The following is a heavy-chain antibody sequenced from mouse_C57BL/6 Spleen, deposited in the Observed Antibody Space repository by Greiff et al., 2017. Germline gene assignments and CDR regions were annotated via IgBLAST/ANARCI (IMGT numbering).Heavy chain of an antibody. J-gene: IGHJ1*03. D-gene: IGHD1-1*01. CDR1: GYTFTDYY. CDR2: IYPGSGNT. Sequence: QVQLQQSGAELVRPGASVKLSCKASGYTFTDYYINWVKQRPGQGLEWIARIYPGSGNTYYNEKFKGKATLTAEKSSSTAYMQLSSLTSEDSAVYFCARWGDYYGSSYRYFDVWGTGTTVTVSS. CDR3: ARWGDYYGSSYRYFDV. V-gene: IGHV1-76*01.